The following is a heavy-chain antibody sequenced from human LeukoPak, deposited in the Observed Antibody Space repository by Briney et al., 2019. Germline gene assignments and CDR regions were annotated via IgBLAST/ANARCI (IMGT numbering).Heavy chain of an antibody. J-gene: IGHJ4*02. CDR3: ARERLSSWHKIDY. D-gene: IGHD6-13*01. V-gene: IGHV1-2*02. CDR1: GYTFTGYY. CDR2: INPNSGGT. Sequence: ASVKVSCKASGYTFTGYYMHWVRQAPGQGLEWMGWINPNSGGTNYAQKFQGRVTMTRDTSISTAYMELSRLRSDDTAVYYCARERLSSWHKIDYWGQGTLVTVSS.